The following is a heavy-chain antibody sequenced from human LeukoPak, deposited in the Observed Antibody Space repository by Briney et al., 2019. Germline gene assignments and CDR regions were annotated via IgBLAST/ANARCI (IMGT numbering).Heavy chain of an antibody. Sequence: PGESLKISCKGSGYIFTNYWIAWVRQMSEKGLEWVGIINPSDSDTRISPPFQGQVTISVDKSISTAYLQWRRLKASDTAMYFCARVWPSNDDWKDYLWKYYFEYWGQGALVTVSS. V-gene: IGHV5-51*01. J-gene: IGHJ4*02. D-gene: IGHD1-1*01. CDR3: ARVWPSNDDWKDYLWKYYFEY. CDR1: GYIFTNYW. CDR2: INPSDSDT.